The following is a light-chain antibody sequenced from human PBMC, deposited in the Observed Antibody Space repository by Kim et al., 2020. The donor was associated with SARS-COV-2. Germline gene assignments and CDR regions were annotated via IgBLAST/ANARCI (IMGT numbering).Light chain of an antibody. Sequence: SVGDRVTITCRASQGISNYVAWYQQKPGKVPKLLIYAASTLQSGVPSRFSGSGSGTDFTLTISSLQPEDVATYYCQKYNSASSLTFGGGTKVDIK. CDR1: QGISNY. J-gene: IGKJ4*01. V-gene: IGKV1-27*01. CDR3: QKYNSASSLT. CDR2: AAS.